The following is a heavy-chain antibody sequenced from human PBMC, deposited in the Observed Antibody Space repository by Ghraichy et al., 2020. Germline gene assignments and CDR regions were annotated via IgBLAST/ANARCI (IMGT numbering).Heavy chain of an antibody. D-gene: IGHD3-10*01. CDR3: ARAPTGGMSRHKKVVVRGKYYYYYYGMDV. J-gene: IGHJ6*02. V-gene: IGHV1-8*01. CDR2: MNPNSGNT. CDR1: GYTFTSYD. Sequence: ASVKVSCKASGYTFTSYDINWVRQATGQGLEWMGWMNPNSGNTGYAQKFQGRVTMTRNTSISTAYMELSSLRSEDTAVYYCARAPTGGMSRHKKVVVRGKYYYYYYGMDVWGQGTTVTVSS.